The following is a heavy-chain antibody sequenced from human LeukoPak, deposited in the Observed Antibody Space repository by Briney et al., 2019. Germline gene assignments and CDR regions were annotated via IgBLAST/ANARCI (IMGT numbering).Heavy chain of an antibody. CDR2: ISYDGSNK. Sequence: GGSLRLSCAASGFTFSSYGIHWVRQAPGKGLEWVAIISYDGSNKYYADSVKGRFTISRDNSKNTLYLQMNSLRAEDTAVYYCAKAAYQYYYDSSGYYDREDYWGQGTLVTVSS. V-gene: IGHV3-30*18. CDR1: GFTFSSYG. J-gene: IGHJ4*02. D-gene: IGHD3-22*01. CDR3: AKAAYQYYYDSSGYYDREDY.